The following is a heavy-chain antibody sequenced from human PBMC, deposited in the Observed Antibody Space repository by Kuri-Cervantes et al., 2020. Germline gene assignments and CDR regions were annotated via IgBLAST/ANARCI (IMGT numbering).Heavy chain of an antibody. CDR1: GFTFSSYG. D-gene: IGHD6-13*01. Sequence: GGSRRPSCAVSGFTFSSYGMHWVRQAPGKGLEWVGRIQNKADGGAINYAAPVKGRFTISRDDSQNTLYLEMNSLETEDTAVYYCTKLGNPGYFGYWGQGTLVTVSS. V-gene: IGHV3-15*01. J-gene: IGHJ4*02. CDR2: IQNKADGGAI. CDR3: TKLGNPGYFGY.